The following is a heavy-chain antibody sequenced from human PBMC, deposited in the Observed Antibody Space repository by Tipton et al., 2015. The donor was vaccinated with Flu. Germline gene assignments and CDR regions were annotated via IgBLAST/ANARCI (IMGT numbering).Heavy chain of an antibody. J-gene: IGHJ6*02. V-gene: IGHV1-18*01. CDR1: GYTFTTYG. CDR2: ISGFNGDT. CDR3: ARDQNPLDV. Sequence: QLVQSGAALKKPGASVKVSCQASGYTFTTYGVFWVRQAPGQGLEWMGWISGFNGDTNYAQKFQGRVTMTTDTSTNTAYMEMRSLRSDDTAVYYCARDQNPLDVWGQGTTVTVS.